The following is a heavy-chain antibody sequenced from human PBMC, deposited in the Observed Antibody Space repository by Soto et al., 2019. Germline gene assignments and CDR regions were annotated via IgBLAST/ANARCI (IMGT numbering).Heavy chain of an antibody. V-gene: IGHV3-11*01. D-gene: IGHD3-22*01. CDR3: ARVRGDSSGSYYFDH. CDR2: ISSSGTGV. Sequence: GGSLRLSCAVSGFSLSDYYISWIRQAPGEGLEWVSYISSSGTGVHYADSVKGRFTISKDNANNSLYLQMNSLRAEDTAVYYCARVRGDSSGSYYFDHCGQGALVTVSS. CDR1: GFSLSDYY. J-gene: IGHJ4*02.